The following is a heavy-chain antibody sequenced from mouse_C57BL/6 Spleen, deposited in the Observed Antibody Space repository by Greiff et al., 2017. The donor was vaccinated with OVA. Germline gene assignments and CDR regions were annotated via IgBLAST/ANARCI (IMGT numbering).Heavy chain of an antibody. V-gene: IGHV2-2*01. CDR3: ARAYYSNVPYYYAMDY. Sequence: VQLQQSGPGLVQPSQSLSITCTVSGFSLTSYGVHWVRQSPGKGLEWLGVIWSGGSTDYNAAFISRLSISKDNSKSQVFFKMNSLQADDTAIYYCARAYYSNVPYYYAMDYWGQGTSVTVSS. D-gene: IGHD2-5*01. CDR2: IWSGGST. CDR1: GFSLTSYG. J-gene: IGHJ4*01.